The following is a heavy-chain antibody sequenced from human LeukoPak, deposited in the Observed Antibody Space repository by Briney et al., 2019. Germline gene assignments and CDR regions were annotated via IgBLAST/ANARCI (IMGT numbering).Heavy chain of an antibody. D-gene: IGHD3-22*01. CDR3: AKDRGYYYDISGYQGYFDY. Sequence: GGSLRLSCAASGFTFSSYAMSWVRQAPGKGLEWVSAISGSGGSTYYADSVKGRFTISRDNSKNTLYLQMNSLRAEDTAVYYCAKDRGYYYDISGYQGYFDYWGQGTLVTVSS. CDR2: ISGSGGST. V-gene: IGHV3-23*01. J-gene: IGHJ4*02. CDR1: GFTFSSYA.